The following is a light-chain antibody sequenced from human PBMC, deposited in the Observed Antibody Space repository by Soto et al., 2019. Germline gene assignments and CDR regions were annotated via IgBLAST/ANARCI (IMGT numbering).Light chain of an antibody. CDR1: QSVGSN. CDR3: QQYNNWPSAT. CDR2: RTS. Sequence: EIAMTQSPATMSVSPGDGATLSCRASQSVGSNLAWYQQKPGQAPRLLMFRTSSRATGFPARFSGSGSGTEFNLTISSLQSEDFGVYYCQQYNNWPSATFGGGTKVDIK. V-gene: IGKV3-15*01. J-gene: IGKJ4*01.